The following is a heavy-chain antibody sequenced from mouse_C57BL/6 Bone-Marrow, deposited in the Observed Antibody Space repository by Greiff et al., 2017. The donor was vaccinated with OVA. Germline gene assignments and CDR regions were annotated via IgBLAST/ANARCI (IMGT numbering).Heavy chain of an antibody. CDR1: GYTFTSYW. D-gene: IGHD3-2*02. Sequence: QVQLQQPGAELVMPGASVKLSCKASGYTFTSYWMHWVKQRPGQGLEWIGEIDPSDSYTNYNQKFKGKSTLTVDKSSSTAYMQLSSLTSEDSAVYYCARQAPQYAMDYWGQGTSVTVSS. V-gene: IGHV1-69*01. CDR3: ARQAPQYAMDY. J-gene: IGHJ4*01. CDR2: IDPSDSYT.